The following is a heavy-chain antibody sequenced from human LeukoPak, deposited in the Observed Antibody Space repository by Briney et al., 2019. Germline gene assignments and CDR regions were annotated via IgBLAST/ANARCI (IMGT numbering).Heavy chain of an antibody. CDR3: ARVGSRNYYGSGSYYTYYYYYGMDV. J-gene: IGHJ6*02. D-gene: IGHD3-10*01. Sequence: PGGSLRLSCAASGFTFSSYWMHWVRQAPGKGLVGVSRINSDGSSTSYADSVKGRFTISRDNAKNTLYLQMNSLRAEDTAVYYCARVGSRNYYGSGSYYTYYYYYGMDVWGQGTTVTVSS. CDR2: INSDGSST. CDR1: GFTFSSYW. V-gene: IGHV3-74*01.